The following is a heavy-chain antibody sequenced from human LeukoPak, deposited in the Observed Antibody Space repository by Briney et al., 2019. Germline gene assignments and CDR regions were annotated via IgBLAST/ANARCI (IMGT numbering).Heavy chain of an antibody. CDR1: GFTFSSYA. Sequence: PGGSLRLSCAGSGFTFSSYAMSWVRQAPGKGVEWVSGISGSGGSTYHADSVKGRFTISRDNSKNTLYLQMNSLRAEDTAVYYCAKRTAPFDDWGQGTRVTVSS. V-gene: IGHV3-23*01. CDR2: ISGSGGST. J-gene: IGHJ4*02. D-gene: IGHD2-21*02. CDR3: AKRTAPFDD.